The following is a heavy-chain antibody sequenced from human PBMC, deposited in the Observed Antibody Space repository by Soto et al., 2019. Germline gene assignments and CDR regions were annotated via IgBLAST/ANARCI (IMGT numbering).Heavy chain of an antibody. CDR2: ISSSSSTI. V-gene: IGHV3-48*02. J-gene: IGHJ6*02. Sequence: TGGSLRLSCAASGFTFSSYSMNWVRQAPGKGLEWVSYISSSSSTIYYADSVKGRFTISRDNAKNSLYLQMNSLRDEDTAVYYCARDKTVTTYYYYYGMDVWGQGTTVTVSS. CDR3: ARDKTVTTYYYYYGMDV. CDR1: GFTFSSYS. D-gene: IGHD4-17*01.